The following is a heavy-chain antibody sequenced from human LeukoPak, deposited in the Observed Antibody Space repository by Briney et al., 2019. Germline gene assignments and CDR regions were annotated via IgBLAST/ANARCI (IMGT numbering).Heavy chain of an antibody. Sequence: SETLSLTCTVSGGSISSYYWSWIRQPPGKGLEWIGYIYYSGSTNYNPSLKSRVTISVDTSKNQFSLKLSSVTAADTAVYYCARDLPALTGGLGYWGQGTLVTVSS. CDR3: ARDLPALTGGLGY. V-gene: IGHV4-59*12. J-gene: IGHJ4*02. CDR2: IYYSGST. D-gene: IGHD7-27*01. CDR1: GGSISSYY.